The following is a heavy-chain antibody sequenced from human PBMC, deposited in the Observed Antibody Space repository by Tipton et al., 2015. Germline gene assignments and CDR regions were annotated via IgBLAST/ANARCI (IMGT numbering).Heavy chain of an antibody. CDR2: IHYSGST. Sequence: TLSLTCTVSGGSIGSGGYYWSWIRQHPGKGLEWIGYIHYSGSTHYNPSLNSRVTMSVDTSKNQFSLNLTSLTAADTAVYYCAKDVMFTGGETLDVWGQGTLVTVSS. V-gene: IGHV4-31*03. CDR1: GGSIGSGGYY. CDR3: AKDVMFTGGETLDV. J-gene: IGHJ3*01. D-gene: IGHD2-8*02.